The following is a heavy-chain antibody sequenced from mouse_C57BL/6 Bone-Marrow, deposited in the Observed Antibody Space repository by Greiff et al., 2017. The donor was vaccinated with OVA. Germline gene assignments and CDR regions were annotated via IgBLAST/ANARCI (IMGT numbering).Heavy chain of an antibody. Sequence: VQLQQSGAELVRPGTSVKMSCKAPGYTFTNYWIGWAKQRPGHGLEWIGDIYPGGGYTNYNEKFKGKATLTADKSSSTAYMQFSSLTSEDSAIYYCARWLLRAMDYWGQGTSVTVSS. CDR1: GYTFTNYW. J-gene: IGHJ4*01. CDR2: IYPGGGYT. CDR3: ARWLLRAMDY. D-gene: IGHD2-3*01. V-gene: IGHV1-63*01.